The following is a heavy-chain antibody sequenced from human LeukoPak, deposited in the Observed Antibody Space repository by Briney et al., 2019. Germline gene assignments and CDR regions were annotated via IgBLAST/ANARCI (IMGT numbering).Heavy chain of an antibody. CDR1: GYTFTVYY. Sequence: ASVKVSCKASGYTFTVYYMHWVRQAPGQGLEWMGWINPNSGGTNYAQKFQGRVTMTRDTSISTAYMELSRLRSDDTAVYYCARGEYYYDSSGTDAFDIWGQGTMVTVSS. CDR2: INPNSGGT. J-gene: IGHJ3*02. CDR3: ARGEYYYDSSGTDAFDI. D-gene: IGHD3-22*01. V-gene: IGHV1-2*02.